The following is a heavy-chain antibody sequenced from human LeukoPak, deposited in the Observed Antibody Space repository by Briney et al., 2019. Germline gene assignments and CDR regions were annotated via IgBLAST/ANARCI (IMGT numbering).Heavy chain of an antibody. D-gene: IGHD3-10*01. CDR1: GFTFDDYS. CDR3: VRHFAGALYFGGLDY. Sequence: GGSLRLSCAASGFTFDDYSMHWVRQAPGKGLEWLSLINWNGGTTYYADSVKGRFIISRDNSKSSLYLQMKSLRTEDTALYYCVRHFAGALYFGGLDYWGQGTLVTVSS. V-gene: IGHV3-43*01. J-gene: IGHJ4*02. CDR2: INWNGGTT.